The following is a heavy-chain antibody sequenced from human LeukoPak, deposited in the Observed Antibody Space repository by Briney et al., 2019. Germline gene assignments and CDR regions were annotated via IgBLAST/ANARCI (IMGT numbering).Heavy chain of an antibody. D-gene: IGHD2-2*01. CDR1: GYTFTGYY. CDR3: ARAYCSSTSCFDFDY. J-gene: IGHJ4*02. CDR2: INPNSGGT. V-gene: IGHV1-2*02. Sequence: ASVKVSCKASGYTFTGYYMHWVRQAPGQGLEWMGWINPNSGGTNYAQKFQGRVTMTRDTSISTAYMELSRLRSDDTAVYYCARAYCSSTSCFDFDYWGQGTLVTVSS.